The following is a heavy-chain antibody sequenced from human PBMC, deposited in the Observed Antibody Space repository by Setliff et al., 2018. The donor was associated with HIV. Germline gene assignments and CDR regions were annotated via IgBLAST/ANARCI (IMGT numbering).Heavy chain of an antibody. CDR2: INPSGGST. V-gene: IGHV1-46*01. J-gene: IGHJ4*02. CDR1: GYTFTSYY. CDR3: ARALFIPTYYYDSSGYYAPDYYFDY. Sequence: ASVKVSCKASGYTFTSYYMHWVRQAPGQGLEWMGIINPSGGSTSYAQKFQGRVTITRDTSASTAYMELSSLRSEDTAVYYCARALFIPTYYYDSSGYYAPDYYFDYWGQGTLVTVSS. D-gene: IGHD3-22*01.